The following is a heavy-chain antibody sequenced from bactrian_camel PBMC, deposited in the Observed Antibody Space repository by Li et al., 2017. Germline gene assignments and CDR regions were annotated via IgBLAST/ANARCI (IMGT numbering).Heavy chain of an antibody. Sequence: HVQLVESGGGSVQAGGSLRLSCTASGYPYSNGCMAWFRQAPEKRREVIAQIDSFGDTKYAASVKGRFTISQDNAKHTLYLQMDSLKPEDTAMYYCAAEGYDGSCRVGGQFDYWGQGTQVTVS. D-gene: IGHD6*01. CDR2: IDSFGDT. CDR1: GYPYSNGC. CDR3: AAEGYDGSCRVGGQFDY. J-gene: IGHJ4*01. V-gene: IGHV3S53*01.